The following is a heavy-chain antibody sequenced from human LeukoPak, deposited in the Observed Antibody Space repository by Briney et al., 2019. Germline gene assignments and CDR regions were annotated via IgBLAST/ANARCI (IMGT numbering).Heavy chain of an antibody. J-gene: IGHJ4*02. D-gene: IGHD1-26*01. CDR1: GGSISSGDYY. V-gene: IGHV4-30-4*08. CDR3: ARAGRELLDFDY. CDR2: IYYSGST. Sequence: SETLSLTCTVSGGSISSGDYYWSWIRQPPGKGLEWIGYIYYSGSTYYNPSLKSRVTISVDTSKNQFSLKLSSVTAADTAVYYCARAGRELLDFDYWGQGTLVTVSS.